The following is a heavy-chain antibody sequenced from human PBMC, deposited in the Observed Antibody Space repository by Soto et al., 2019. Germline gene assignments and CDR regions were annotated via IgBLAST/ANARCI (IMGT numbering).Heavy chain of an antibody. Sequence: ASVKVSCKASGYTFTSYAMHWVRQAPGQRLEWMGWINAGNGNTKYSQKFQGRVTITRDTSASTAYMELSSLRSEDTAVYYCARGLITMVRGASNWFDPWGQGTLVTVSS. CDR2: INAGNGNT. D-gene: IGHD3-10*01. CDR3: ARGLITMVRGASNWFDP. V-gene: IGHV1-3*01. CDR1: GYTFTSYA. J-gene: IGHJ5*02.